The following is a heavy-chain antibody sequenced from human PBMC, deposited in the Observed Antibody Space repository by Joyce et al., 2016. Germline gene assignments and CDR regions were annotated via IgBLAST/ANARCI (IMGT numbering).Heavy chain of an antibody. CDR3: ARDLRTVWGDYIYNTGYFFDY. CDR2: ISFDGSNE. D-gene: IGHD3-10*02. Sequence: QVQLTESGGGLVQPGRSLRLSCASSGFTFRKLVFHWVRQAPGKGLEWVAVISFDGSNEDYADSVRDRFTISRDNSRNTLYLQRNSLRPEDTAVYYCARDLRTVWGDYIYNTGYFFDYWGQGALVTVSS. V-gene: IGHV3-30*11. CDR1: GFTFRKLV. J-gene: IGHJ4*02.